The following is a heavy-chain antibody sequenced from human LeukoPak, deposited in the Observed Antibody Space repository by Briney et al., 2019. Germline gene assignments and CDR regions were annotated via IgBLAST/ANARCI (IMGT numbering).Heavy chain of an antibody. CDR2: IYTSGST. D-gene: IGHD3-22*01. CDR3: ARADYYDTNAYYYDY. Sequence: PSQTLSLTCTVSGGSISSGSYYWSWIRQPAGKGLEWIGRIYTSGSTNYNPSLKSLVTISVDTSKNQFPLILSSVTAADTAVYYCARADYYDTNAYYYDYWGQGTLVTVSS. J-gene: IGHJ4*02. V-gene: IGHV4-61*02. CDR1: GGSISSGSYY.